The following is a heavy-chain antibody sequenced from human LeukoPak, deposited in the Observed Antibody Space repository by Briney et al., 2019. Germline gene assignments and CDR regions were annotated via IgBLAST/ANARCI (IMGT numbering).Heavy chain of an antibody. CDR1: GFTFNMYT. D-gene: IGHD2-15*01. V-gene: IGHV3-30-3*01. J-gene: IGHJ4*02. CDR3: ARDRKIVVVIATLDY. CDR2: ISYDGNNK. Sequence: PGGSLRLSCAASGFTFNMYTMHWVRQAPGKGLEWVALISYDGNNKYYADSVKGRFTIPRDNSKNTLYLQMNSLRAEDTAVYYCARDRKIVVVIATLDYWGQGALVTVSS.